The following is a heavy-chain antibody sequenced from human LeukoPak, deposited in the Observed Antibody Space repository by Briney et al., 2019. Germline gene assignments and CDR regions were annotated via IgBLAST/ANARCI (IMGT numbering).Heavy chain of an antibody. D-gene: IGHD3-22*01. J-gene: IGHJ4*02. Sequence: GGSLRLSCAASGFTFSNAWMSWVRQAPGKGLEWVSAISGSGGSTYYADSVKGRFTISRDNSKNTLYLQMNSLRAEDTALYYCAKEVGYDSSGYDDFWGQGTLVTVSS. CDR1: GFTFSNAW. V-gene: IGHV3-23*01. CDR2: ISGSGGST. CDR3: AKEVGYDSSGYDDF.